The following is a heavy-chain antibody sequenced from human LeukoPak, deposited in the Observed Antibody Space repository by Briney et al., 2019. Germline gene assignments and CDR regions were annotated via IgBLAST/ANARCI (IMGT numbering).Heavy chain of an antibody. CDR3: ARVPAVAGKGFDY. CDR1: GGSISSYY. D-gene: IGHD6-19*01. V-gene: IGHV4-59*01. Sequence: SETLSLTCTVSGGSISSYYWSWIRQPPGKGLEWIGYIYYSGSTNYNPSLKSRVTISVDTSKNQFSLKLSSVTAADTAVYYCARVPAVAGKGFDYWGQGTLVTVSS. CDR2: IYYSGST. J-gene: IGHJ4*02.